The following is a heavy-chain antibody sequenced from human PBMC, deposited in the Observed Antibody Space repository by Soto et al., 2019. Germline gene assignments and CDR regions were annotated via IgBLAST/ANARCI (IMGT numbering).Heavy chain of an antibody. D-gene: IGHD2-2*01. V-gene: IGHV3-15*01. CDR3: TTDLRRLRVVPAAREVGYYFDY. CDR2: IKSKTDGGTT. J-gene: IGHJ4*02. CDR1: GFTFSNAW. Sequence: GGSLRLSCAASGFTFSNAWMSWVRQAPGKGLEWVGRIKSKTDGGTTDYAAPVKGRFTISRDDSKTTLYLQMNSLKTEDTAVYYCTTDLRRLRVVPAAREVGYYFDYWGQGTLVTVSS.